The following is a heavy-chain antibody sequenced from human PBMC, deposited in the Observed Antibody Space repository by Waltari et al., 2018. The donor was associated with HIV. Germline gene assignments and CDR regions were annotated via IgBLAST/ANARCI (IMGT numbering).Heavy chain of an antibody. CDR3: GPTYYYDSSAPSY. J-gene: IGHJ4*02. D-gene: IGHD3-22*01. CDR1: GFTFRGSA. CDR2: IRSKANSYAT. Sequence: EVQLVESGGGMVQPGGALKLSCAASGFTFRGSAMPWSPQPSGKGLEWVGRIRSKANSYATAYAASVKGRFTISRDDSKNTAYLQMNSLKTEDTAVYYCGPTYYYDSSAPSYWGQGTLVTVSS. V-gene: IGHV3-73*02.